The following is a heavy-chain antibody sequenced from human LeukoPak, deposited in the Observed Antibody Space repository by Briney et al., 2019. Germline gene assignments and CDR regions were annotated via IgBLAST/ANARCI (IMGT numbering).Heavy chain of an antibody. V-gene: IGHV3-21*01. CDR3: ARDSATVTSTSSWFDP. D-gene: IGHD4-17*01. CDR2: ISTSSSYI. J-gene: IGHJ5*02. Sequence: GGSLRLSCAASGFTFSSYSMNWFRQAPGKGLEWVSSISTSSSYIYYADSVKGRFTSSRDNAKKSLYLQMNSLRAEDTAVYYCARDSATVTSTSSWFDPWGLGTLVTVSS. CDR1: GFTFSSYS.